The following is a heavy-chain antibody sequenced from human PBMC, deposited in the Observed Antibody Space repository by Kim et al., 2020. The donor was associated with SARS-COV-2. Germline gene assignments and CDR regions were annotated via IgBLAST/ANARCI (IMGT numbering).Heavy chain of an antibody. V-gene: IGHV1-18*04. Sequence: ASVKVSCKASGYTFTSYGISWVRQAPGQGLEWMGWISAYNGNTNYAQKLQGRVTMTTDTSTSTAYMELRSLRSDDTAVYYCARINWNDVDKHHFDYWGQGTLVTVSS. CDR3: ARINWNDVDKHHFDY. J-gene: IGHJ4*02. D-gene: IGHD1-1*01. CDR2: ISAYNGNT. CDR1: GYTFTSYG.